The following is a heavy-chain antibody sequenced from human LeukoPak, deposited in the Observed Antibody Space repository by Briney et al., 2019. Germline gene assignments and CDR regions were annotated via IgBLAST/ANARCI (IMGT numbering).Heavy chain of an antibody. Sequence: GRSLRLSCAASGFTFSSYSMNWVRQAPGKGLEWVSSISSSSSYIYYADSVKGRFTISRDNAKNSLYLQMNSLRAEDTAVYYCARDQAATRITIFGVVDYWGRGTLVTVSS. V-gene: IGHV3-21*01. CDR1: GFTFSSYS. J-gene: IGHJ4*02. D-gene: IGHD3-3*01. CDR2: ISSSSSYI. CDR3: ARDQAATRITIFGVVDY.